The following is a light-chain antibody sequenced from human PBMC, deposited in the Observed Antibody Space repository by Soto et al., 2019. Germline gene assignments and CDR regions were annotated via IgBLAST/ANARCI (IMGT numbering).Light chain of an antibody. J-gene: IGKJ1*01. V-gene: IGKV1-5*01. CDR2: HAS. Sequence: DIQMTQSPSTLSASIGDRVTITCRASQTINNWLAWYQQKPGKAPNLLIYHASNLETGVPSRFSGSAFGTEVTLAISNLQPDDFATYYCQHYNSYPWTLGRGTKVEIK. CDR3: QHYNSYPWT. CDR1: QTINNW.